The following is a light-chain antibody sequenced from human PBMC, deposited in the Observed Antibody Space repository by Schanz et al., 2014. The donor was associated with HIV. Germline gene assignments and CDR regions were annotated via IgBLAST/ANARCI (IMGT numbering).Light chain of an antibody. V-gene: IGLV6-57*04. J-gene: IGLJ2*01. Sequence: NFMLTQPHSVSESPGKTVTISCSRSSGSIASNYVTYTQQRPGSAPTTVIYEDNQRPSGVPDRFSGSIDSSSNSASLTISGLKTEDEADYYCQSYXXRYHVVFGGGTKLTVL. CDR1: SGSIASNY. CDR3: QSYXXRYHVV. CDR2: EDN.